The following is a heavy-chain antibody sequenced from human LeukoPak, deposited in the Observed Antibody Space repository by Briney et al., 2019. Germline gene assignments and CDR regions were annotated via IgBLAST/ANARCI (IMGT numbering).Heavy chain of an antibody. V-gene: IGHV3-48*03. D-gene: IGHD2-15*01. CDR2: ISSSGSSI. Sequence: GGSLRLSCAVSGFTFSSFEMNWVRQAPGKGLEWVSYISSSGSSIYYADSVKGRFTVSRDNAKNSLYLQMNSLGAGDTAVYYCARACGASCYAVDYYNYGMDVWGQGTTVTVSS. CDR3: ARACGASCYAVDYYNYGMDV. J-gene: IGHJ6*02. CDR1: GFTFSSFE.